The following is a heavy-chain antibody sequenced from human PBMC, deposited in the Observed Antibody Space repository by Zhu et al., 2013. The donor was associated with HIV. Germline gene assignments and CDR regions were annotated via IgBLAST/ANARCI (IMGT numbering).Heavy chain of an antibody. V-gene: IGHV1-2*02. CDR1: GYTFTGYY. CDR3: ARVGTMVRGVFDAFDI. J-gene: IGHJ3*02. Sequence: QVQLVQSGAEVKKPGASVKVSCKASGYTFTGYYMHWVRQAPGQGLEWMGWINPNSGGTNYAQKFQGRVTMTRDTSISTAYMELSRLRSDDTAVYYCARVGTMVRGVFDAFDIWGQGTMVTVSS. CDR2: INPNSGGT. D-gene: IGHD3-10*01.